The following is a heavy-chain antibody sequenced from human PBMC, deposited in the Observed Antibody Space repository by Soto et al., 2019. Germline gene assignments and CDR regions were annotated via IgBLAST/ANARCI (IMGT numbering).Heavy chain of an antibody. V-gene: IGHV4-59*01. Sequence: QVQLQESGPGLVKPSETLSLTCTVSGDSISDYYWSWIRQPPGKGLEWIGYISDTGNTNYNPSFENRLTISIDPAQNQFSLKPTSVTAADTAVYYCVRGTYRMLPTTWGQGTLVTVSS. D-gene: IGHD2-15*01. J-gene: IGHJ4*02. CDR3: VRGTYRMLPTT. CDR1: GDSISDYY. CDR2: ISDTGNT.